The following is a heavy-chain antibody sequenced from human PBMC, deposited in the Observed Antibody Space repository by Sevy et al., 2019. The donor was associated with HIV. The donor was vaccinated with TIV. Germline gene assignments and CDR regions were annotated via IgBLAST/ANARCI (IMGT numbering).Heavy chain of an antibody. CDR2: IIPIFGTA. CDR1: GGTFSSYA. D-gene: IGHD6-13*01. CDR3: ARGKGSSWYWFDY. Sequence: ASVKVSCKASGGTFSSYAISWVRQAPGQGLEWMGGIIPIFGTANYAQKFQGRVTITADKSTGTAYMELGSLRSEDTAVYYCARGKGSSWYWFDYWGQGTLVTVSS. J-gene: IGHJ4*02. V-gene: IGHV1-69*06.